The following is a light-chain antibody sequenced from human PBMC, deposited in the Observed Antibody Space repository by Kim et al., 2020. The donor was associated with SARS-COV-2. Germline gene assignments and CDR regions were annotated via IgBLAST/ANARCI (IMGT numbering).Light chain of an antibody. CDR2: GKN. J-gene: IGLJ2*01. V-gene: IGLV3-19*01. CDR3: NSRDSSGNHLV. CDR1: SLRSYY. Sequence: ALVQTVMITSQRDSLRSYYASWYQQKPGQAPVLVIYGKNNRPSGIPDRFSGSSSGNTASLTITGAQAEDEADYYCNSRDSSGNHLVFGGGTKLTVL.